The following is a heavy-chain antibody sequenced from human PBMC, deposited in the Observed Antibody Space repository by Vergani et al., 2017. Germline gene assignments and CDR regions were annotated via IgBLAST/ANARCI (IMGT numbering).Heavy chain of an antibody. CDR2: IWYDGSNK. Sequence: QVQLVESGGGVVQPGRSLRLSCAASGFTFSSYGMHWVRQAPGKGLEWVAVIWYDGSNKYYADSVKGRFTISRDNSKNTRYLQMNSLRAEDTAVYYCARDGYSSSWYYYYYGMDVGGQGTTVTVSS. CDR3: ARDGYSSSWYYYYYGMDV. J-gene: IGHJ6*02. V-gene: IGHV3-33*01. CDR1: GFTFSSYG. D-gene: IGHD6-13*01.